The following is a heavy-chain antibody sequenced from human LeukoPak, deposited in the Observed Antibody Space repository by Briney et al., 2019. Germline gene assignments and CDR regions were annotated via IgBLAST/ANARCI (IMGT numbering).Heavy chain of an antibody. J-gene: IGHJ3*02. CDR2: INHSGSN. V-gene: IGHV4-34*01. CDR1: GGSFSGYY. Sequence: PSENLSLTCAVYGGSFSGYYWSWIRQPPGKGLEWIGEINHSGSNNYNPSLKSRVTLSVATSKNQYSLKMSSVTAEDTAVYYCARNNYGDYVDAFDIWGQGTMVTVS. D-gene: IGHD4-17*01. CDR3: ARNNYGDYVDAFDI.